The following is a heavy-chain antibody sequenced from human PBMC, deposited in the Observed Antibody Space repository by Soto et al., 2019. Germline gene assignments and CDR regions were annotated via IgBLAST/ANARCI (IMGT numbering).Heavy chain of an antibody. CDR2: ISYDGSNK. CDR3: AKYRTSGQKRRYYYYYYGMDV. CDR1: GFTFSSYG. D-gene: IGHD3-10*01. J-gene: IGHJ6*02. Sequence: PGGSLRLSCAASGFTFSSYGMHWVRQATGKGLEWVAVISYDGSNKYYADSVKGRFTSSRDNSKNTLYLQMNSLRAEDTAVYYCAKYRTSGQKRRYYYYYYGMDVWGQGTTVTVSS. V-gene: IGHV3-30*18.